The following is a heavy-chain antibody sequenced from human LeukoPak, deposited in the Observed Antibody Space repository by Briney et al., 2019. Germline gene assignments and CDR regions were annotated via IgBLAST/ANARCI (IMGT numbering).Heavy chain of an antibody. J-gene: IGHJ2*01. D-gene: IGHD3-10*01. CDR3: ATNYYGSGSYKTFDL. CDR1: GGSISSGVYY. V-gene: IGHV4-31*03. CDR2: VYYSGSS. Sequence: PSETLSLTCTVSGGSISSGVYYWSWIRQHPGKGLEWIGYVYYSGSSYYNPSLKSRVTISVDTSKNQFSLKLSSVTAADTAVYYCATNYYGSGSYKTFDLWGRGTLVTVSS.